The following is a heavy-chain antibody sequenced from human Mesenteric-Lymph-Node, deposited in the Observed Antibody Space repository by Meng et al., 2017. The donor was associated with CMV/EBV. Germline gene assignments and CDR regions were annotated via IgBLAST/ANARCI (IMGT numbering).Heavy chain of an antibody. CDR2: TYYRSKWYN. J-gene: IGHJ5*01. CDR3: ARESAGAPFDS. CDR1: GASVSNNIAA. V-gene: IGHV6-1*01. Sequence: ISGASVSNNIAAWHWLRQSPSRGLEWLGRTYYRSKWYNEYTGSLKSRITINPDTSKNQFSLQLNFVTPEDTAVYYCARESAGAPFDSWGQGTLVTVSS. D-gene: IGHD1-26*01.